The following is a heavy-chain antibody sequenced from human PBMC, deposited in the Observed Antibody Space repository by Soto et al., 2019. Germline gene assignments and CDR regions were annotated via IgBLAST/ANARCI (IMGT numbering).Heavy chain of an antibody. J-gene: IGHJ5*02. CDR1: GLTVISNY. CDR2: IYSGGST. V-gene: IGHV3-53*04. Sequence: EVQLVESGGGLVQPGGSLRLSCAASGLTVISNYMSWVRQAPGKGLEWVSVIYSGGSTYYADSVKGRFTISRHNSKNTLYLQMNSLRAEDTAVYYCAREVGHGWFDPWGQGTLVTVSS. CDR3: AREVGHGWFDP.